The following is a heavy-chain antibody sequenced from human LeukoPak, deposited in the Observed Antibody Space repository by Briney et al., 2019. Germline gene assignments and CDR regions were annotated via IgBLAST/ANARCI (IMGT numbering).Heavy chain of an antibody. D-gene: IGHD3-10*01. CDR3: ARSLRVRGVPDYMDV. V-gene: IGHV3-23*01. CDR1: GFTFRSYG. J-gene: IGHJ6*03. CDR2: ISGSGGST. Sequence: PGGTLRLSCAASGFTFRSYGMSWVRQAPGKGLEWVSGISGSGGSTYYADSVKGRFTISRDNSKNTLYLQMNSLRVEDTAVYYCARSLRVRGVPDYMDVWGKGATVTISS.